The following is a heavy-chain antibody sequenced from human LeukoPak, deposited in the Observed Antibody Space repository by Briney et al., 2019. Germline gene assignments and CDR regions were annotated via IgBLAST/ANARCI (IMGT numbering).Heavy chain of an antibody. J-gene: IGHJ4*02. CDR1: GFTFSNFA. CDR3: AKSYDNGWYVCDY. V-gene: IGHV3-30*09. D-gene: IGHD6-19*01. Sequence: GGSLRLSCAASGFTFSNFAMNWVRQAPGKGLEWVAFISYDGSIKSYADSVKGRFAVSRDTSKNTLYLQMNSLRPEDTAFYYCAKSYDNGWYVCDYWGQGTLVTVSS. CDR2: ISYDGSIK.